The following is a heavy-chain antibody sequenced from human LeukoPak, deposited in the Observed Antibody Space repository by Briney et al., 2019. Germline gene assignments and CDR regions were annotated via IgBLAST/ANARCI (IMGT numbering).Heavy chain of an antibody. Sequence: SSETLSLTCTVSGGSISSYYWSWTRQPPGKGLEWIGYIYYSGSTNYNPSLKSRVTISVDTSKNQFSLKLSSVTAADTAVYYCARDLYSSSWYRVNAFDIWGQGTMVTVSS. D-gene: IGHD6-13*01. V-gene: IGHV4-59*01. CDR2: IYYSGST. CDR3: ARDLYSSSWYRVNAFDI. CDR1: GGSISSYY. J-gene: IGHJ3*02.